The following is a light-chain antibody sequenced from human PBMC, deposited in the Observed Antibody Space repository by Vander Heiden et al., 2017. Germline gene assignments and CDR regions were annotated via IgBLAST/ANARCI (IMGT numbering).Light chain of an antibody. CDR3: AAWDDSRNGWV. J-gene: IGLJ3*02. Sequence: QSVLTPPPSASGAPGQRVTISCSGSSSNIGSNTVNWYQQLPGTAPKLLIYSNNQRPSGVPDRVSGSKSGTSASLAISGLQSEDEADYYCAAWDDSRNGWVFGGGTKLTVL. CDR1: SSNIGSNT. CDR2: SNN. V-gene: IGLV1-44*01.